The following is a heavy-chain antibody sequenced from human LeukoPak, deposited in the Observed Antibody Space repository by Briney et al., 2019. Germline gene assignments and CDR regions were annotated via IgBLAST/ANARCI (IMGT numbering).Heavy chain of an antibody. CDR1: GFTSSSYA. Sequence: GGSLRLSCAASGFTSSSYAMSWVRQAPGKGLEWVSAISGSGGSTYYADSVKGRFTISRDNSKNTLYLQMNSLRAEDTAVYYCAKDYPQYYYDSSGANDAFGIWGQGTMVTVSS. CDR3: AKDYPQYYYDSSGANDAFGI. V-gene: IGHV3-23*01. D-gene: IGHD3-22*01. CDR2: ISGSGGST. J-gene: IGHJ3*02.